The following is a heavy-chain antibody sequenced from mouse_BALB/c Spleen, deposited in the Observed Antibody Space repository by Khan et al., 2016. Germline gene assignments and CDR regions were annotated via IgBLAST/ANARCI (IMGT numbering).Heavy chain of an antibody. CDR2: ILPGSGST. V-gene: IGHV1-9*01. CDR1: GYTFSSYW. J-gene: IGHJ2*01. CDR3: ARTDRRGYFDY. Sequence: QVQLKQSGAELMKPGASVKISCKATGYTFSSYWIEWVKQRPGHGLEWIGEILPGSGSTNYNEKFRGKATFTAETSSNTAYMQLSSLTSEYSAVHYCARTDRRGYFDYWGQGTTLTVSS.